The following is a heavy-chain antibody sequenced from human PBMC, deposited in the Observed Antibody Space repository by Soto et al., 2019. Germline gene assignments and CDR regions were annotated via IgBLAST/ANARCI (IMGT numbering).Heavy chain of an antibody. CDR3: AARPLLPGAP. V-gene: IGHV3-53*01. CDR1: GFTFTGND. CDR2: LYSSGST. D-gene: IGHD3-22*01. J-gene: IGHJ3*01. Sequence: EVQLVESGGGLIQPGGSLRLYCAASGFTFTGNDMNWVRQAPGKGLEWVSLLYSSGSTYYADSVKGRFTISRDNSNNTLYLQMSSLRAEDTAVYYCAARPLLPGAPWGQGTMVTVSS.